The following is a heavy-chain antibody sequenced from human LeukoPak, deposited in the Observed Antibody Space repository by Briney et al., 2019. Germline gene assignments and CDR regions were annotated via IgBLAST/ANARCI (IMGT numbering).Heavy chain of an antibody. Sequence: GGSLRLSCAASGFTFSSYSMNWVRQAPGRGLEWVSYISSSSSTIYYADSVKGRFTISRDNAKNSLYLQMNSLRAEDTAVYYCARDRYGDYVHWGQGTLVTVSS. CDR3: ARDRYGDYVH. D-gene: IGHD4-17*01. CDR1: GFTFSSYS. CDR2: ISSSSSTI. J-gene: IGHJ4*02. V-gene: IGHV3-48*01.